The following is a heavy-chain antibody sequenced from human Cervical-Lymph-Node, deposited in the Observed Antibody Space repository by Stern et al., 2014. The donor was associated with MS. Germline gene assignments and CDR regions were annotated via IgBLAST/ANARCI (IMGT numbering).Heavy chain of an antibody. V-gene: IGHV3-11*01. CDR2: ISSTGTTI. Sequence: VQLVESGGGLVKPRGSLRLSCAASGFSFSDYYMPWIRQAPGKGLEWVSYISSTGTTIYYADSVKGRFTISRDNAENTVSLQMNSLRAEDTAVYYCARVGSSGWHYFDYWGQGTLVTVSS. J-gene: IGHJ4*02. D-gene: IGHD6-19*01. CDR1: GFSFSDYY. CDR3: ARVGSSGWHYFDY.